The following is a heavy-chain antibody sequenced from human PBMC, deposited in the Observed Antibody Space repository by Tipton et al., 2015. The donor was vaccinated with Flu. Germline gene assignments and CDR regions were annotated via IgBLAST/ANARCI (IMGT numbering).Heavy chain of an antibody. Sequence: GSLRLSCAASGFTSSLYWMTWVRQGPGKGLEWVANMKQDGSEIYYVDSVKGRFTISRDNAKNSVFLQMNSLRAEDTAVYYCARQLGGGDCCWGQGTLVTVSS. CDR1: GFTSSLYW. V-gene: IGHV3-7*03. CDR2: MKQDGSEI. CDR3: ARQLGGGDCC. D-gene: IGHD2-21*01. J-gene: IGHJ4*02.